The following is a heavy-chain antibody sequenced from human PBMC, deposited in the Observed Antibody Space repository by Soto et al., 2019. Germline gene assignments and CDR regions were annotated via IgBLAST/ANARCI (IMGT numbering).Heavy chain of an antibody. CDR1: GGSISSYY. V-gene: IGHV4-59*01. CDR3: ARDQEPDSSTVRLGGWFDP. D-gene: IGHD1-26*01. J-gene: IGHJ5*02. CDR2: IYYSGST. Sequence: SETLSLTCTVSGGSISSYYWSWIRQPPGKGLEWIGYIYYSGSTNYNPSLKSRVTISVDTSKNQFSLKLSSVTAADTAVYYCARDQEPDSSTVRLGGWFDPWGQGTLVTVSS.